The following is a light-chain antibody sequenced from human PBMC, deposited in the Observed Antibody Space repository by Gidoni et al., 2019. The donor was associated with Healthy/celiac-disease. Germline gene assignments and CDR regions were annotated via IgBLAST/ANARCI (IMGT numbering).Light chain of an antibody. CDR3: QQRSNWPPTIT. V-gene: IGKV3-11*01. CDR1: QSVSSY. Sequence: EIVLTQSPDTLSLSPGERATLSCRASQSVSSYLAWYQQKPGQAPRLLIYDASNRATGIPARFSGSGSGTYFTLTISSLEPEDFAVYYCQQRSNWPPTITFGQGTRLEIK. J-gene: IGKJ5*01. CDR2: DAS.